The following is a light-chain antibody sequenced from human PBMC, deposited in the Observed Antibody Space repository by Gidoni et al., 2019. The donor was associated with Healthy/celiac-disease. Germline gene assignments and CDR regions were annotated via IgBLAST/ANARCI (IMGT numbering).Light chain of an antibody. Sequence: SYELTQPPSVSVSPGQTARITCSGDALPKQYAYWYQQKPGQAPGLVIYKDSERPSGIPERFSGSSSGTTGTLTISGVQAEDEADYYWQSADSSGTWVFGGGTKLTVL. V-gene: IGLV3-25*02. J-gene: IGLJ3*02. CDR1: ALPKQY. CDR3: QSADSSGTWV. CDR2: KDS.